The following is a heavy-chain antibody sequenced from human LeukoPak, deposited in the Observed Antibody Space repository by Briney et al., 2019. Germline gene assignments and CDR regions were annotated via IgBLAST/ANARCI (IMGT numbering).Heavy chain of an antibody. J-gene: IGHJ4*02. Sequence: GGSLRLSCAASGFTFSSYAMSWVRQAPGKGLEWVSVICANDGNTYYADAVKGRFTISRDNSKDTLYLQMDSLRAEDTAVYYCAKGSGSSCYSPCDYWGQGILVTVSS. V-gene: IGHV3-23*01. CDR1: GFTFSSYA. D-gene: IGHD2-15*01. CDR2: ICANDGNT. CDR3: AKGSGSSCYSPCDY.